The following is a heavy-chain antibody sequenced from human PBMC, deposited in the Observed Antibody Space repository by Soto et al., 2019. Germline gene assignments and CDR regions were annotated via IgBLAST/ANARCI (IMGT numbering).Heavy chain of an antibody. CDR2: MRSKAYGATT. CDR3: SRDLLGGSGTYWRY. J-gene: IGHJ4*02. V-gene: IGHV3-49*04. CDR1: GSTIGDYA. Sequence: EVQLVDSGGGLVQPGRSRRLSCTGSGSTIGDYAVSWVRQAPGKGLEWVSFMRSKAYGATTEYAASVKGRFSISRDDSKRVAYLQMNSLKIEDTAVYYCSRDLLGGSGTYWRYWGQGTLVTVSS. D-gene: IGHD3-10*01.